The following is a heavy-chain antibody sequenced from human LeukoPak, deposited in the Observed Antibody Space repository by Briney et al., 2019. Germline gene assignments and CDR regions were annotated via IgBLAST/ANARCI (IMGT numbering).Heavy chain of an antibody. J-gene: IGHJ4*02. Sequence: ASVKVSCKGSGYTFTGYHVHWVRLVPGQGLEWLGWINPDNGGTFYAQQFQGRVTMTRDTSISTAYMDLSGLRSDDTAVYYCARGEGFSTSWYGYWGQGTLVIVSS. CDR3: ARGEGFSTSWYGY. CDR1: GYTFTGYH. CDR2: INPDNGGT. D-gene: IGHD6-13*01. V-gene: IGHV1-2*02.